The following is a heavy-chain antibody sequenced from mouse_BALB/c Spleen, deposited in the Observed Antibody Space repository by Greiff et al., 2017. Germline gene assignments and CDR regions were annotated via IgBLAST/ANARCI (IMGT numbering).Heavy chain of an antibody. CDR2: INPSTGYT. Sequence: VKLLESGAELAKPGASVKMSCKASGYTFTSYWMHWVKQRPGQGLEWIGYINPSTGYTEYNQKFKDKATLTADKSSSTAYMQLSSLTSEDSAVYYCAREFMDYWGQGTSVTVSS. J-gene: IGHJ4*01. CDR3: AREFMDY. CDR1: GYTFTSYW. V-gene: IGHV1-7*01.